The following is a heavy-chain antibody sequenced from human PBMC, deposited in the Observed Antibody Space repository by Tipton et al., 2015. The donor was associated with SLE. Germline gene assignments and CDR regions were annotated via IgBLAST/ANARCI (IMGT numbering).Heavy chain of an antibody. CDR1: GFTFSSYA. J-gene: IGHJ4*02. CDR2: ISGSGGST. V-gene: IGHV3-23*01. Sequence: SLRLSCAASGFTFSSYAMSWVRQAPGKGLEWVSAISGSGGSTYYADSVKGRFTISRDNSKNTLYLQMNSLRAEDTAVYYCAREVAAAGVCFDYWGQGTLVTVSS. CDR3: AREVAAAGVCFDY. D-gene: IGHD6-13*01.